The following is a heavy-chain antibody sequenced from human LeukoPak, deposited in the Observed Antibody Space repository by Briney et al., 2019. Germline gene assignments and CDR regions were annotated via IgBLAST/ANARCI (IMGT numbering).Heavy chain of an antibody. CDR3: VREESGGYFDY. Sequence: GASVKVSCKSSGFTFTNYLLHWVRQAPGQGLEWVGRIAPSVDTTNYAQKFRDRVTMTRDTSTSTAYMELRSLRSEDTAVYSCVREESGGYFDYWGQGTLVSVSS. CDR2: IAPSVDTT. J-gene: IGHJ4*02. CDR1: GFTFTNYL. D-gene: IGHD2-8*02. V-gene: IGHV1-46*01.